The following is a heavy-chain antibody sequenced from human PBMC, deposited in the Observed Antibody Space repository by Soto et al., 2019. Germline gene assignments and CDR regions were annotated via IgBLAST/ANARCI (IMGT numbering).Heavy chain of an antibody. CDR2: VSFDGSNK. CDR3: ARLPGPLVSVLYIYPVVARETPSDVDV. CDR1: GFTFSHYS. V-gene: IGHV3-30*06. J-gene: IGHJ6*02. Sequence: VQLVQSGGGVVQPGGSLRLSCAASGFTFSHYSMHWVRQGPGKGLEWVAVVSFDGSNKYYRDSVKGRFTISKDNAKNTLVLGMNDLGHEDTAVYYCARLPGPLVSVLYIYPVVARETPSDVDVWGQGTSVTVSS. D-gene: IGHD2-15*01.